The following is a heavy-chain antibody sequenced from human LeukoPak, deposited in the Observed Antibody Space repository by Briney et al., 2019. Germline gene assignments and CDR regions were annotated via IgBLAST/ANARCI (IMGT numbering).Heavy chain of an antibody. CDR1: GYTFTSYG. CDR2: ISAYNGNT. J-gene: IGHJ5*02. CDR3: ARDRRRYSSSYGQTTWFDP. Sequence: GASVKVSCKASGYTFTSYGISWVRQAPGQGLEWMGWISAYNGNTNYAQKLQGRVTMTTDTSTSTAYMELRSLRSDDTAVYYCARDRRRYSSSYGQTTWFDPWGQGTLVTVSS. D-gene: IGHD6-6*01. V-gene: IGHV1-18*01.